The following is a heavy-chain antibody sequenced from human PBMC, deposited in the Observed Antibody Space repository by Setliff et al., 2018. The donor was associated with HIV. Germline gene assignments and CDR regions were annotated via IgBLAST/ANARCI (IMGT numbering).Heavy chain of an antibody. J-gene: IGHJ5*02. Sequence: GESLKISCKASGYTFMNYWIGWVRQVPGKGLEWVGIIYPGDFETRYGPSFRGQVTISVQKSLNTAYLQWTVLKASDTAMYYCARRHRIGSTNGLFDTWGQGTLVTVSS. CDR3: ARRHRIGSTNGLFDT. CDR2: IYPGDFET. V-gene: IGHV5-51*01. D-gene: IGHD2-2*01. CDR1: GYTFMNYW.